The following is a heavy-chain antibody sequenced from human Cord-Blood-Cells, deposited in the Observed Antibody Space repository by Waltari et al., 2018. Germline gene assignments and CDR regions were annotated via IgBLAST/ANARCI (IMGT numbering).Heavy chain of an antibody. CDR2: INPSGGST. Sequence: QVQLVQSGAEVKKPGASVKVSCKASGYTFTSYYMHWVRQAPGQGLEWMGIINPSGGSTSYAQKCQGRVTMTRDTSTSTVYMELSSLRSEDTAVYYCARGGLGYCSGGSCYAFDIWGQGTMVTVSS. V-gene: IGHV1-46*01. J-gene: IGHJ3*02. CDR3: ARGGLGYCSGGSCYAFDI. CDR1: GYTFTSYY. D-gene: IGHD2-15*01.